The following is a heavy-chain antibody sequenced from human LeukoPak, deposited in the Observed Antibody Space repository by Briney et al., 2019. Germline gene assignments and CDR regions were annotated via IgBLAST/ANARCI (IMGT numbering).Heavy chain of an antibody. V-gene: IGHV3-15*01. J-gene: IGHJ4*02. CDR1: GFTFSNAW. CDR3: TTHPYCSSTSCYFD. CDR2: IKSKTDGGTT. Sequence: PGGSFRLSCAVSGFTFSNAWMSWVRQAPGRGLEWVGRIKSKTDGGTTDYAAPVKGRFFISRDDSKDTVSLQMNSLKTEDTAVYYCTTHPYCSSTSCYFDWGQGTLVTVSS. D-gene: IGHD2-2*01.